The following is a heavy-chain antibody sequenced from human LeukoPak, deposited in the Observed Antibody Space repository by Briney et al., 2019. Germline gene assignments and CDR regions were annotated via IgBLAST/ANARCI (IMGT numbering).Heavy chain of an antibody. CDR3: ARDRNYYGSGPIN. CDR2: IYSGGST. V-gene: IGHV3-53*01. CDR1: GFTVSSNY. Sequence: PGGSLRLSCAAFGFTVSSNYMSWVRQAPGKGLEWVSVIYSGGSTYYADSVKGRFTISRDNSKNTLYLQMNSLRAEDTAVYYCARDRNYYGSGPINWGQGTLVTVSS. D-gene: IGHD3-10*01. J-gene: IGHJ4*02.